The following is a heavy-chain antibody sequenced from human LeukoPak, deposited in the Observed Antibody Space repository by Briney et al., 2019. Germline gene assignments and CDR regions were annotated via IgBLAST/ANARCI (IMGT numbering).Heavy chain of an antibody. J-gene: IGHJ3*02. CDR3: AIPWSSGGYFADAFDI. Sequence: ASVKVSCKASGYTFTGYYMHWVRQAPGQGLEWMGWINPNSGGTNYAQKFQGRVTMTRDTSISTAYMELSRLRSDDTAVYYCAIPWSSGGYFADAFDIWGKGTMVTVFS. CDR1: GYTFTGYY. D-gene: IGHD6-19*01. V-gene: IGHV1-2*02. CDR2: INPNSGGT.